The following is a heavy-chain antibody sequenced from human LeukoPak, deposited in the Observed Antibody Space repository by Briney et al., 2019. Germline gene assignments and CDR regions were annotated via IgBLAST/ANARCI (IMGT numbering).Heavy chain of an antibody. Sequence: PGGSLKLSCAASGFTCSVYWMHWVRQGPGKGLVWVSRISNDGSSTTYADSVKGRFTISRDDAKNTVYLQMNSLRAEDTAVYYCVRDSPTGYYTDHWGQGTLVTVSS. CDR3: VRDSPTGYYTDH. J-gene: IGHJ4*02. CDR1: GFTCSVYW. CDR2: ISNDGSST. D-gene: IGHD3/OR15-3a*01. V-gene: IGHV3-74*01.